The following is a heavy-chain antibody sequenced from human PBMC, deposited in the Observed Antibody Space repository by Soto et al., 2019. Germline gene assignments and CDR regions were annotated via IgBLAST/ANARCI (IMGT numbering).Heavy chain of an antibody. V-gene: IGHV3-30*18. CDR3: AKDLLPTTVTTSGS. Sequence: QVQLVESGGGVVQPGRSLRLSCAASGFTFDSYGMHWVRQAPGKGLEWVAVISSDGNNKYYADSVKGRFTISRDNFKDTLYLQMSSLRADDTAVYYCAKDLLPTTVTTSGSWGQGTLVTVSS. J-gene: IGHJ1*01. CDR2: ISSDGNNK. CDR1: GFTFDSYG. D-gene: IGHD4-17*01.